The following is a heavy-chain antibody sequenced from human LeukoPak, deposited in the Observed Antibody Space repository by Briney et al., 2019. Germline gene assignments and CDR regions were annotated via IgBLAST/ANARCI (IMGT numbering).Heavy chain of an antibody. J-gene: IGHJ3*02. CDR1: GGSFSGYY. CDR3: ASENSVAAFDI. D-gene: IGHD5/OR15-5a*01. CDR2: INHSGST. V-gene: IGHV4-34*01. Sequence: SETLSLTCAVYGGSFSGYYWSWIRQPPGKGLEWIGEINHSGSTNYNPSLKSRVTISVDTSKNQFSLKLSSVTAADTAVYYCASENSVAAFDIWGQGTMVTVSS.